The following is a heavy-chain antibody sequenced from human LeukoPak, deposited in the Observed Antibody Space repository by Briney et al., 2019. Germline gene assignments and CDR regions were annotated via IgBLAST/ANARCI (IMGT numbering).Heavy chain of an antibody. D-gene: IGHD5-18*01. CDR1: GFTFSSYW. Sequence: GGSLRLSCAASGFTFSSYWMSWVRQAPGKGPKFVANIKEDGSEKSYVDSVKGRFTISRDNAKKSVSLQMSSLRVEDTAVYYCARDPGYSAFDVWGQGAMVIVSS. J-gene: IGHJ3*01. CDR2: IKEDGSEK. V-gene: IGHV3-7*01. CDR3: ARDPGYSAFDV.